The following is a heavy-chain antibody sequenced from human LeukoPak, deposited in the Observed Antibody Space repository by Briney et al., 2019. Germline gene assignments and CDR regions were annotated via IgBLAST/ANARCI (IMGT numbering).Heavy chain of an antibody. CDR3: ATELREGDSGSQYFQH. D-gene: IGHD6-19*01. V-gene: IGHV3-30*04. Sequence: GRSLRLSCAASGFTFGSYAMHWVLQAPGKGLEWVAIISYDESNKYYADSVKGRFTISRDNSKNTLYLQMNSLRPEETAVYYCATELREGDSGSQYFQHWGQGTLVTVSS. CDR2: ISYDESNK. J-gene: IGHJ1*01. CDR1: GFTFGSYA.